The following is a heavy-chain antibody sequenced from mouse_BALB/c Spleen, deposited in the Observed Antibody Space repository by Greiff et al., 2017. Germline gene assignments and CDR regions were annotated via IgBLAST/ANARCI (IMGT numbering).Heavy chain of an antibody. D-gene: IGHD2-12*01. V-gene: IGHV1S137*01. CDR1: GYTFTDYA. Sequence: QVQLQQSGAELVRPGVSVKISCKGSGYTFTDYAMHWVKQSHAKSLEWIGVISTYYGDASYNQKFKGKATMTVDKSSSTAYMELARLTSEDSAIYYCARGGLYCYDRVMDYWGQGTSVTVSS. CDR3: ARGGLYCYDRVMDY. J-gene: IGHJ4*01. CDR2: ISTYYGDA.